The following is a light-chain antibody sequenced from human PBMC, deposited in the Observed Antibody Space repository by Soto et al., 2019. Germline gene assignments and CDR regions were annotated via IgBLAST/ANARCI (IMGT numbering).Light chain of an antibody. CDR2: DAS. CDR3: QHYDNLPPT. CDR1: QDITNY. V-gene: IGKV1-33*01. J-gene: IGKJ4*01. Sequence: DIQMTQSPSSLSASVGDRVTITCQASQDITNYLNWYQQKPGTAPKLLIYDASTLETRVPSRFSGRGSGTDFTFTISSLQPEDVATYYCQHYDNLPPTFGGGTKVDIK.